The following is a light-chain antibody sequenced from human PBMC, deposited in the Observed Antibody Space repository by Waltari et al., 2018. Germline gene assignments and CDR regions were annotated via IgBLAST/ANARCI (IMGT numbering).Light chain of an antibody. CDR1: STDVGNYKR. V-gene: IGLV2-23*02. J-gene: IGLJ2*01. CDR3: CSYAGSSKGV. Sequence: QSALTQPASVSGSPGQSITISCPGTSTDVGNYKRVSWYQQHPGKAPKLMIYAVSKRPSGVSDRFSGSKSGDTASLTISGLQPEDEADYFYCSYAGSSKGVFGGGTKVTVL. CDR2: AVS.